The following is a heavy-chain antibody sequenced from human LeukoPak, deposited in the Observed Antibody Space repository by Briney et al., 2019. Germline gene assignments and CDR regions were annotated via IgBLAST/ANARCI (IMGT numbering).Heavy chain of an antibody. CDR1: GFTFSSYW. CDR2: ISSRSDYT. CDR3: ARCQYNSSPDF. Sequence: GGSLRLSCAASGFTFSSYWLHWIRQAPGKGLEWVSYISSRSDYTNYADSVKGRFTISRDNAKNSLYLQMNSLRAEDTAVYYCARCQYNSSPDFWGQGTLVTVSS. D-gene: IGHD6-19*01. J-gene: IGHJ4*02. V-gene: IGHV3-11*03.